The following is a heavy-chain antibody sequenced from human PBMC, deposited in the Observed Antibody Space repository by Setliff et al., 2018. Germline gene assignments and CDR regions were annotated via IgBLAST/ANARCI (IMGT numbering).Heavy chain of an antibody. D-gene: IGHD7-27*01. CDR1: GYTFTGYY. Sequence: ASVKVSCKASGYTFTGYYMHWVRQAPGKGLEWMGGFDPEDGETIYAQKFQGRVTMTEDTSTDTAYMELSSLRSEGTAVYYCATDSIPLTGDLGPYYYYMDVWGKGTTVTVSS. CDR2: FDPEDGET. J-gene: IGHJ6*03. CDR3: ATDSIPLTGDLGPYYYYMDV. V-gene: IGHV1-24*01.